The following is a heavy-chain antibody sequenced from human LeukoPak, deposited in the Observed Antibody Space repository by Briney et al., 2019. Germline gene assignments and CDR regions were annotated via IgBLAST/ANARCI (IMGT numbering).Heavy chain of an antibody. CDR1: GFALTSYA. V-gene: IGHV3-23*01. Sequence: GGSLRLSCVASGFALTSYAMSWVRQAPGQGLEWVSSISISGVSTYYADSVKGRFTISRDNSENTLHLQMNSLRVEDTAIYFCARCMVLRQGRCNWFDPWGQGTLVTVSS. D-gene: IGHD2-8*01. J-gene: IGHJ5*02. CDR2: ISISGVST. CDR3: ARCMVLRQGRCNWFDP.